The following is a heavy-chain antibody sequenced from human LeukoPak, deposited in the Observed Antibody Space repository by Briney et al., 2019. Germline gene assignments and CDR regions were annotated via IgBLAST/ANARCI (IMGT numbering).Heavy chain of an antibody. Sequence: GGSLRLSCAAPGFTFISYGMHWVRQAPGKGLEWVAFLRHDGSNKYYADSVKGRFTISRDNSKNTLYLQMNSLRAEDTAVYYCAKEYDILTGYYAFDIWGQGTMVTVSS. V-gene: IGHV3-30*02. CDR2: LRHDGSNK. J-gene: IGHJ3*02. CDR3: AKEYDILTGYYAFDI. D-gene: IGHD3-9*01. CDR1: GFTFISYG.